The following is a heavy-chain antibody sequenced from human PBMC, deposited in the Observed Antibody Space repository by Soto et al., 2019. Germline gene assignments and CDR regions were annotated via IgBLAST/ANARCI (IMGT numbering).Heavy chain of an antibody. CDR1: GFSLSTSGVG. J-gene: IGHJ4*02. CDR3: AHATADIVLMVYAPYYFDY. D-gene: IGHD2-8*01. V-gene: IGHV2-5*02. Sequence: SGPTLVNPTQTLTLTCTFSGFSLSTSGVGVGWIRQPPGKALEWLALIYWDDDKRYSPSLKSRLTITKDTSKNQVVLTMTNMDPVDTATYYCAHATADIVLMVYAPYYFDYWGQGTLVTVSS. CDR2: IYWDDDK.